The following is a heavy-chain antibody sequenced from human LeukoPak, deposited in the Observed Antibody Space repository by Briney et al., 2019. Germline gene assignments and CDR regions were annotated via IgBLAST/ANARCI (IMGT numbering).Heavy chain of an antibody. J-gene: IGHJ3*02. Sequence: NPSETLSLTCTVSGGSISSYYWSWIRQPPGKGLEWIGYIYYSGSTNYNPSLKSRVTISVDTSKNQFSLKLSSVTAADTAVYYCAREGPYYYDSSGPFDIWGQGTMVTVSS. D-gene: IGHD3-22*01. V-gene: IGHV4-59*01. CDR3: AREGPYYYDSSGPFDI. CDR2: IYYSGST. CDR1: GGSISSYY.